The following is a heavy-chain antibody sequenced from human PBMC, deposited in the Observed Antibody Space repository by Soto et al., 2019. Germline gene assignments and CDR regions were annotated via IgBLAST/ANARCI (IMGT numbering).Heavy chain of an antibody. J-gene: IGHJ6*02. D-gene: IGHD1-26*01. CDR1: GGTFSSYV. Sequence: SVKVSYKASGGTFSSYVVSWVRQAPGQGLEWMGGIIPIFGTANYAQKFQGRVTITADESTSTAYMELSSLRSEDTAVYYCARFRGVGATASYYYYGMDVWGQGTTVTVSS. V-gene: IGHV1-69*13. CDR2: IIPIFGTA. CDR3: ARFRGVGATASYYYYGMDV.